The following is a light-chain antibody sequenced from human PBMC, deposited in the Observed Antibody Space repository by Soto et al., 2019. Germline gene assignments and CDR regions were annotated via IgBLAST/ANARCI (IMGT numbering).Light chain of an antibody. J-gene: IGKJ1*01. CDR1: QTISSW. CDR3: QHYNSYSEA. CDR2: KAS. V-gene: IGKV1-5*03. Sequence: DIQMTQSPSTLSGSVGDRVTITCRASQTISSWLAWYQQKPGKAPKLLIYKASTLKSWVPSRFSGSGSGTEFTLTISSLQPDDFATYYCQHYNSYSEAFGQGTKV.